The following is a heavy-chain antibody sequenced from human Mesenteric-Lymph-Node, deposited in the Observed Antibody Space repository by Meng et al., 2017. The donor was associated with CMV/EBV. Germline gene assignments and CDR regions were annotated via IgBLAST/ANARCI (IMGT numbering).Heavy chain of an antibody. V-gene: IGHV3-11*03. CDR2: ISSSSSDT. CDR1: GFTFSDYY. Sequence: SGFTFSDYYMTWIRQAPGKGLGWVSYISSSSSDTHYADSVKGRFTISRDNAMTSLYLQMNSLRAEDTAVYYCARSSRILTGYSPFDYWGQGTLVTVSS. J-gene: IGHJ4*02. D-gene: IGHD3-9*01. CDR3: ARSSRILTGYSPFDY.